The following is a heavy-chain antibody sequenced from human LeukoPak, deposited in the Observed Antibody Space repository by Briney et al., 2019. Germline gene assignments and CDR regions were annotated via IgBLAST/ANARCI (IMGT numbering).Heavy chain of an antibody. CDR3: ARVPYGDYETFDY. J-gene: IGHJ4*02. Sequence: SETLSLTCTVSGGSISSGSYYWSWIRQPAGKGLEWIGRIYTSGSTNYNPSLKSRVTISVDTSKNQFSLKLSSVTAADTAVYYCARVPYGDYETFDYWGQGTLVTVSS. CDR1: GGSISSGSYY. V-gene: IGHV4-61*02. D-gene: IGHD4-17*01. CDR2: IYTSGST.